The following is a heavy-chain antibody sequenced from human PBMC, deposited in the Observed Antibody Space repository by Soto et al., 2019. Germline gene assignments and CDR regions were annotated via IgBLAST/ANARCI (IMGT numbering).Heavy chain of an antibody. D-gene: IGHD3-3*01. CDR3: ATRITVFGLLIPPFDP. J-gene: IGHJ5*02. CDR2: IDPEDSDT. Sequence: PVEALKIFCLASGYSFTTFWIGWVRQMPGKGLEWMGIIDPEDSDTRYSPSLKSRVTMSVDTSKNQFSLRLSSVTAADTAIYYCATRITVFGLLIPPFDPWGQGTQVTVSS. V-gene: IGHV5-51*01. CDR1: GYSFTTFW.